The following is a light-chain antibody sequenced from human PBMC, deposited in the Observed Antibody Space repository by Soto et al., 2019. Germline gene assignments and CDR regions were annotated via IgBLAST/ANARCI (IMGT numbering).Light chain of an antibody. CDR1: QSISSY. Sequence: DLQMTQSPSSLSASVGDRVTITCRASQSISSYLNWYQQKPGKAPKLLIYTASSLQSGVPSRFSGSGSGTDFTLTINSLQPEDFATYYCQQSYSTTTFGGGTKVEIK. V-gene: IGKV1-39*01. CDR2: TAS. CDR3: QQSYSTTT. J-gene: IGKJ4*01.